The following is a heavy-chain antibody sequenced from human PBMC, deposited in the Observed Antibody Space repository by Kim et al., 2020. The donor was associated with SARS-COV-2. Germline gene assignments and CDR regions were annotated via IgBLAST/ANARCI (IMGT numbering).Heavy chain of an antibody. CDR3: LRDQIYGDAYMMDY. Sequence: SQTLSLTCAISGDSVSSQFAAWNWIRQSPSRGLEWLGRTYFRSKWNYDYAISLRGRMTINVDTSKNQFSLQLNSVTPDHTAVYYCLRDQIYGDAYMMDYWGQGTLITVSS. CDR2: TYFRSKWNY. J-gene: IGHJ4*02. CDR1: GDSVSSQFAA. V-gene: IGHV6-1*01. D-gene: IGHD1-1*01.